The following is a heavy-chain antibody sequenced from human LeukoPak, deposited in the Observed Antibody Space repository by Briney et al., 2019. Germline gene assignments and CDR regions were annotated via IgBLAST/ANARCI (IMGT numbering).Heavy chain of an antibody. CDR3: ASGSYSSGWYPYLDY. D-gene: IGHD6-19*01. CDR1: GASISSSNYY. Sequence: SETLSLTCTVSGASISSSNYYWGWSRQPPGKGLEWIGTIYYGGSTYYNPSLKSRVTTPVDTSKNEFSLKLTSVTAADTAVYYCASGSYSSGWYPYLDYWGQGSLVTVSS. J-gene: IGHJ4*02. V-gene: IGHV4-39*01. CDR2: IYYGGST.